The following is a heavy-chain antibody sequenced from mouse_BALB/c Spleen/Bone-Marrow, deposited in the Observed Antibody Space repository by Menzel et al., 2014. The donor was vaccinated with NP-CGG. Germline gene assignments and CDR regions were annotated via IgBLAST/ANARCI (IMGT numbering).Heavy chain of an antibody. CDR2: VWSGGST. D-gene: IGHD1-1*01. V-gene: IGHV2-2*02. J-gene: IGHJ4*01. Sequence: VKLVESGPGLVQPSQSLSITCTVSGFSLTTYGVHWVRQSPGKGLEWLGVVWSGGSTDYNAAFLSRLRITKDNSKSQVFFKMNSLHANDTAIYYCARNLYYGSSLYAMDYWGQGTSVTVSS. CDR1: GFSLTTYG. CDR3: ARNLYYGSSLYAMDY.